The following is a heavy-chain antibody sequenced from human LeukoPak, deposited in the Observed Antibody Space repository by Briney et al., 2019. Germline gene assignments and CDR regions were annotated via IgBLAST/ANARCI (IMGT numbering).Heavy chain of an antibody. J-gene: IGHJ5*02. D-gene: IGHD5-12*01. V-gene: IGHV1-2*02. CDR3: ARGADGNIGWFDP. CDR2: INPNSGGT. CDR1: GYTFTGYY. Sequence: GASVKVSCKASGYTFTGYYMHWVRQAPGQGLEWMGWINPNSGGTNYAQKFQGRVTMTRDTSISTAYMELSRLRSDDTAVYYCARGADGNIGWFDPWGQGTLVTVSS.